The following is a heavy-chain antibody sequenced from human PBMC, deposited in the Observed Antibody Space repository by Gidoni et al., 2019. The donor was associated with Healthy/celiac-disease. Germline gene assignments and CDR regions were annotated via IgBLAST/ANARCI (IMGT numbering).Heavy chain of an antibody. CDR1: GFTFSGSA. CDR2: IRSKANSYAT. CDR3: TRHRTSDY. J-gene: IGHJ4*02. Sequence: EVQLVESGGGLVQPGGSLKLSCAASGFTFSGSAMPWVRQASGKGLEWVGRIRSKANSYATAYAASVKGRFTISRDDSKNTAYLQMNSLKTEDTAVYYCTRHRTSDYWGQGTLVTVSS. V-gene: IGHV3-73*01.